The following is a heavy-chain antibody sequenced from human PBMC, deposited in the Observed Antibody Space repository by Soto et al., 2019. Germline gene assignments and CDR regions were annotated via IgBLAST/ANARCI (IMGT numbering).Heavy chain of an antibody. J-gene: IGHJ4*02. CDR1: GGTFSSYT. CDR2: IIPILGIA. Sequence: QVQLVQSGAEVKKPGSSVKVSCKASGGTFSSYTISWVRQAPGQGLEWMGRIIPILGIANYAQKFQGRVTITADKSTSTAYMELSSLRSEDTAVYYCARGPIYSSIRFDYWGQGTLVTVSS. V-gene: IGHV1-69*02. CDR3: ARGPIYSSIRFDY. D-gene: IGHD2-15*01.